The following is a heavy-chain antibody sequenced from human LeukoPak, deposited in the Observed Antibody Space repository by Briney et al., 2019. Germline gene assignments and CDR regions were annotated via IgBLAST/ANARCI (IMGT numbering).Heavy chain of an antibody. Sequence: GGSLRLSCAASGFTFSSYSMNWVRQAPGKGLEWVSYISSSSSTIYYADSVRGRFIISRDNAKNSLYLQMNSLRDEDTAVYYCARIQLSQGGAFDIWGQGTMVTVSS. CDR1: GFTFSSYS. D-gene: IGHD5-18*01. V-gene: IGHV3-48*02. CDR3: ARIQLSQGGAFDI. CDR2: ISSSSSTI. J-gene: IGHJ3*02.